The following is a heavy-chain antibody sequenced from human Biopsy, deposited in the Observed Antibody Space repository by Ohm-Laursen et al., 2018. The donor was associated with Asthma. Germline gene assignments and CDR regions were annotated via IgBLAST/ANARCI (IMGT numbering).Heavy chain of an antibody. Sequence: TLSLTCTVSGDSITSGGCCWNWIRQHPGKGLEWIGYIHHSGTSYFNPSLKSRVSFSRDTSKNQFSLRLSSVTAADTAVYYCARHWDWGSFFDYWGQGTPVTASS. V-gene: IGHV4-31*03. CDR2: IHHSGTS. CDR1: GDSITSGGCC. D-gene: IGHD7-27*01. CDR3: ARHWDWGSFFDY. J-gene: IGHJ4*02.